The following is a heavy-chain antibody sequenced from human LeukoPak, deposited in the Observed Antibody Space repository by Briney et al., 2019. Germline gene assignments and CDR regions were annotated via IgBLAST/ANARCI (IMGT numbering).Heavy chain of an antibody. Sequence: GESLKISCQGSGYSFINYWIGWVRQMPGKGLEWMGVIYPGDSDTRYSPSFEGQVTISVDKSISTAYLQWSSLKASDTAMYYCARQTRDGSGSRGYSFDFWGQGTLVTVSS. D-gene: IGHD3-10*01. CDR2: IYPGDSDT. V-gene: IGHV5-51*01. CDR3: ARQTRDGSGSRGYSFDF. J-gene: IGHJ4*02. CDR1: GYSFINYW.